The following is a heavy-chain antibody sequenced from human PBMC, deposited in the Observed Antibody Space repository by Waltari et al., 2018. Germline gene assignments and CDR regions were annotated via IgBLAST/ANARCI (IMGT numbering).Heavy chain of an antibody. CDR3: ARDYSSSWIDY. CDR1: GFTFSSYA. CDR2: ISYDGSNK. J-gene: IGHJ4*02. D-gene: IGHD6-13*01. V-gene: IGHV3-30-3*01. Sequence: QVQLVESGGGVVQPGRSLRLSCAASGFTFSSYAMHWVRQAPGKGLEWVAVISYDGSNKYYADSVKGRFTISRDNSKNTLYLQMNSLRAEDTAVYHCARDYSSSWIDYWGQGTLVTVSS.